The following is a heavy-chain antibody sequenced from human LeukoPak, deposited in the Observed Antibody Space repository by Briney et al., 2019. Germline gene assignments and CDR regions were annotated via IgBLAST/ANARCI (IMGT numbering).Heavy chain of an antibody. Sequence: GGSLRLSCAASGFTFDDYAMHWVRQAPGKGLEWVSGISWNSGSIGYADSVKGRFTISRDNAKNSLYLQMNSLRAEDMALYYCAKAGHDSSGDYYFDCWGQGTLVTVSS. CDR1: GFTFDDYA. V-gene: IGHV3-9*03. CDR3: AKAGHDSSGDYYFDC. J-gene: IGHJ4*02. D-gene: IGHD3-22*01. CDR2: ISWNSGSI.